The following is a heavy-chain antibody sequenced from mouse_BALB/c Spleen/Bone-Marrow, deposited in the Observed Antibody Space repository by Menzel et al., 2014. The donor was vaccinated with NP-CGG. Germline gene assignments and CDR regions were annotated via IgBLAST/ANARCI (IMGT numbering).Heavy chain of an antibody. J-gene: IGHJ4*01. Sequence: VQGVESGAELVKPGASVKLSCKASGYTFTEYIIHWVKPRSGQGLEWIGWFYPGSGSIKYNEKFKDKATLTADKSSSTVYMELSRLTSEDSAVYFCARHEKANYGNYAMDYWGQGTSVTVSS. V-gene: IGHV1-62-2*01. CDR3: ARHEKANYGNYAMDY. CDR1: GYTFTEYI. D-gene: IGHD1-1*01. CDR2: FYPGSGSI.